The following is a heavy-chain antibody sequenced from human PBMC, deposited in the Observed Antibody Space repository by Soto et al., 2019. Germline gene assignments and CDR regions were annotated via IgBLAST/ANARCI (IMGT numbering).Heavy chain of an antibody. CDR2: ISGSGGST. Sequence: GGSLRLSCAASGFTFSSYAMSWVRQAPGKGLEWVSAISGSGGSTYYADSVKGRFTISRDNSKNTLYLQMNSLRAEDTAVYYCAKDYGAGSYYLDVFDYWGQGTMVTVSS. V-gene: IGHV3-23*01. J-gene: IGHJ4*02. D-gene: IGHD3-10*01. CDR1: GFTFSSYA. CDR3: AKDYGAGSYYLDVFDY.